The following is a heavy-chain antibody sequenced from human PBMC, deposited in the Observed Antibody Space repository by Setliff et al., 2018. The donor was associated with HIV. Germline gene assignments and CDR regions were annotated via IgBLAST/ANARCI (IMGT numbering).Heavy chain of an antibody. CDR1: GGLFSGYH. J-gene: IGHJ6*03. D-gene: IGHD2-15*01. Sequence: PSETLSLTCAVYGGLFSGYHWSWIRQPPGKGLEWIGEINHSGSTNYNPSLKSRVTISVDTSKNQFSLKRSSVTAAATAVYYCARTPQEGVVVAATRPYYYYYMDVWGKGTRSPSP. V-gene: IGHV4-34*01. CDR3: ARTPQEGVVVAATRPYYYYYMDV. CDR2: INHSGST.